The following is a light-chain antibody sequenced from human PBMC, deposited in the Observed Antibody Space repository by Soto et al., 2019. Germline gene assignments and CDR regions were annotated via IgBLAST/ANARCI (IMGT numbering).Light chain of an antibody. CDR1: QTVGSY. V-gene: IGKV3-11*01. CDR2: DAS. J-gene: IGKJ4*01. CDR3: QQRSTWPLT. Sequence: EIVLTQSPATLSLSPGERATLSCRASQTVGSYLAWYQQKRGQAPRLLIYDASNRDTGIPGRFTGSGSGTDFSITISSLEPEDFAVYYCQQRSTWPLTFGGGTKVEIK.